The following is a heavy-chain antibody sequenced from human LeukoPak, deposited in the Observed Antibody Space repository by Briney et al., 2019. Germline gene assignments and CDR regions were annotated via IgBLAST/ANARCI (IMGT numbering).Heavy chain of an antibody. CDR1: AGSISSSSYY. V-gene: IGHV4-39*06. D-gene: IGHD3-10*01. CDR2: IYYSGII. CDR3: ARDEGLLVFDY. J-gene: IGHJ4*02. Sequence: PSETLSLTCTVSAGSISSSSYYWGWIRQPPGKGLEWIGSIYYSGIIYYNPSLKSRVTVSVDTSKNQFTLKLTSVTAADTAVYYCARDEGLLVFDYWGQGTLVTVSS.